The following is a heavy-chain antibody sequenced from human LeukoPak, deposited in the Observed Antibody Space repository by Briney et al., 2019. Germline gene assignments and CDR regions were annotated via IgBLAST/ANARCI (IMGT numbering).Heavy chain of an antibody. D-gene: IGHD5-18*01. CDR1: GFSFDDYA. V-gene: IGHV3-20*04. CDR3: AKGKDTLNPYWYFDV. J-gene: IGHJ2*01. Sequence: GGSLRLSCAASGFSFDDYAMSWVRQAPGKGLEWVSGINWSGVSTGYADSVKGRFTISRDNTKDSLFLQLNSLRAEDTAFYYCAKGKDTLNPYWYFDVWGRGTLVSVSS. CDR2: INWSGVST.